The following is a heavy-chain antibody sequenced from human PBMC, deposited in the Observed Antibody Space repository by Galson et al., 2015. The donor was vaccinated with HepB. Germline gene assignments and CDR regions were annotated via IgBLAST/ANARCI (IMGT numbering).Heavy chain of an antibody. Sequence: SVKVSCKASGYTFTSYDTNWVRQATGQGLEWMEWMNPNSGNTGYAQKFQGRVTMTRNTSISTAYMELSSLRSEDTAVYYCARGFGDTPAYNWFDPWGQGTLVTVSS. D-gene: IGHD4-17*01. CDR2: MNPNSGNT. V-gene: IGHV1-8*01. CDR3: ARGFGDTPAYNWFDP. J-gene: IGHJ5*02. CDR1: GYTFTSYD.